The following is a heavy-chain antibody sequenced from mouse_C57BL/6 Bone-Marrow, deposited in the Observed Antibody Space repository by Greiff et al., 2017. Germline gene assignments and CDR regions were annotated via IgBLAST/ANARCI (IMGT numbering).Heavy chain of an antibody. CDR2: ISYDGSN. Sequence: EVKLMESGPGLVKPSQSLSLTCSVTGYSITSGYYWNWIRQFPGNKLEWMGYISYDGSNNYNPSLKNRISITRDTSKNQFFLQLNSLTTEDTATYYCAVYGNYWYFDVWGTGTTVTVSS. J-gene: IGHJ1*03. CDR3: AVYGNYWYFDV. CDR1: GYSITSGYY. D-gene: IGHD2-1*01. V-gene: IGHV3-6*01.